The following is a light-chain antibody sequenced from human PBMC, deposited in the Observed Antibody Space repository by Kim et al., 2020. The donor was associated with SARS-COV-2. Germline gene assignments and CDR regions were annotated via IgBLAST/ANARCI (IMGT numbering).Light chain of an antibody. Sequence: SWSPEERATLSCRASQSVSSNLAWYQQKPGQAPRLLIYGASTRATGIPARFSGSGSGTEFTLTISSLQSEDFAVYYCQQYNNWPYTFGQGTKLEI. J-gene: IGKJ2*01. V-gene: IGKV3-15*01. CDR3: QQYNNWPYT. CDR2: GAS. CDR1: QSVSSN.